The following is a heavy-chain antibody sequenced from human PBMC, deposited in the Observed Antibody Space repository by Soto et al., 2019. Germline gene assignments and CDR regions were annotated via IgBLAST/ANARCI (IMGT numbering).Heavy chain of an antibody. CDR2: MNPNSGNT. D-gene: IGHD3-3*01. J-gene: IGHJ6*02. Sequence: ASVKVSCKASGYTFTSYGISWVRQATGQGLEWMGWMNPNSGNTGYAQKFQGRVTMTRNTSISTAYMELSSLRSEDTAVYYCARNTYYDFWSGYRGYYYGMDVWGQGSTVTVSS. CDR3: ARNTYYDFWSGYRGYYYGMDV. CDR1: GYTFTSYG. V-gene: IGHV1-8*02.